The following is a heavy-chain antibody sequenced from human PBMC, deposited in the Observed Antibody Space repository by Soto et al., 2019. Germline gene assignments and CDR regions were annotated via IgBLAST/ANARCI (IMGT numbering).Heavy chain of an antibody. CDR2: IYYSGST. CDR3: ARDRIAAAGTRWFDP. D-gene: IGHD6-13*01. J-gene: IGHJ5*02. CDR1: GGSVSSGSYY. V-gene: IGHV4-61*01. Sequence: NPSATLSLTCTVSGGSVSSGSYYWSWIRQPPGKGLEWIGYIYYSGSTNYNPSLKSRVTISVDTSKNQFSLKLSSVTAADTAVYYCARDRIAAAGTRWFDPWGQGTLVTVSS.